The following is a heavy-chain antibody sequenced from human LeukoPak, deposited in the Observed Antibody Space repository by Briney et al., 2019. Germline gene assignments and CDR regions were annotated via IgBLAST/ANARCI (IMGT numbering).Heavy chain of an antibody. Sequence: ASVKVSCKASGYTFTGYYMQWVRQAPGQGLEWMGWISPYNGNTNYAQNLQGRVTMTTDTSTTTAYMELRSLRSDDTAVYYCARDRGVAGDYYGMDVWGQGTTVTVSS. V-gene: IGHV1-18*04. CDR1: GYTFTGYY. D-gene: IGHD3-10*01. J-gene: IGHJ6*02. CDR3: ARDRGVAGDYYGMDV. CDR2: ISPYNGNT.